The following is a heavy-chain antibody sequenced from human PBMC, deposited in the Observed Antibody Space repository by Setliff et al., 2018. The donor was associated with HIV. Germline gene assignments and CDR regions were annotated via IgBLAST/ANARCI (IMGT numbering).Heavy chain of an antibody. CDR3: ARDNYNFWSGP. V-gene: IGHV4-34*01. Sequence: SQTLSLTCAVYGGSFSGYYWSWIRQPPGKGLEWIGEINHSGSTNYNPSLKSRVTISVDTSKNQFSLKLSSVTAADTAVYYCARDNYNFWSGPWGQGTLVTVSS. J-gene: IGHJ5*02. CDR2: INHSGST. D-gene: IGHD3-3*01. CDR1: GGSFSGYY.